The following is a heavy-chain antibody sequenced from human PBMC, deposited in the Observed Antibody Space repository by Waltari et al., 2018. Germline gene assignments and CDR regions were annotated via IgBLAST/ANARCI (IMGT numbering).Heavy chain of an antibody. V-gene: IGHV1-69*01. CDR3: ARAQLVGELSAQFDP. CDR1: GGTFSSYA. J-gene: IGHJ5*02. Sequence: QVQLVQSGAEVKKPGSSVKVSCKASGGTFSSYAISWVRQAPGQGLEWIGWLIPICGTATYARKFQGRVTITADESTSTAYMELSSLRSEDTAVYYCARAQLVGELSAQFDPWGQGTLVTVSS. CDR2: LIPICGTA. D-gene: IGHD3-10*01.